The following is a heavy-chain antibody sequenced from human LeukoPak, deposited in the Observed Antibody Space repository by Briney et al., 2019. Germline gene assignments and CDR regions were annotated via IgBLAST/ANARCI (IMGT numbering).Heavy chain of an antibody. D-gene: IGHD4-23*01. Sequence: GGSLRLSCAASGFTFSSYWMSWVRQAPGKGLEWVANIKQDGSEKYYVDSVKGRFTISRDNAKNSLYLQMNSLRAEDTAVYYCARETTVVTDTAWFDPWGQGTLVTVSS. J-gene: IGHJ5*02. CDR1: GFTFSSYW. V-gene: IGHV3-7*01. CDR3: ARETTVVTDTAWFDP. CDR2: IKQDGSEK.